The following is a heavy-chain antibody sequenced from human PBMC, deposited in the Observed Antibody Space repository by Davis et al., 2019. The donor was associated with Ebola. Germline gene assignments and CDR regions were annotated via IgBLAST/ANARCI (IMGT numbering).Heavy chain of an antibody. J-gene: IGHJ2*01. Sequence: GGSLRLSCAASGFTFSSYGMHWVRQAPGKGLEWVAFIRYDGSNKYYADSVKGRFTISRDNSKNTLYLQMNSLRTEDTAVYRCAKMHDYADNWFFDLWGRGTLVTVSS. CDR3: AKMHDYADNWFFDL. CDR1: GFTFSSYG. V-gene: IGHV3-30*02. CDR2: IRYDGSNK. D-gene: IGHD4-17*01.